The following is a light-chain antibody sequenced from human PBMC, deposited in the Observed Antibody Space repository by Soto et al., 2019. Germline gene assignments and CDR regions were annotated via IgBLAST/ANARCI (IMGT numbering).Light chain of an antibody. CDR3: HQYNSYPRT. J-gene: IGKJ1*01. CDR1: QSIRSW. Sequence: DIQMTQSPSTLSASVGDRVTITCRASQSIRSWLAWYQQKPGKAPELLIYDASSLNRGVPSRFSGSGSGKDFTLTISRLTPDDFATYSCHQYNSYPRTLGHGTKVDIK. CDR2: DAS. V-gene: IGKV1-5*01.